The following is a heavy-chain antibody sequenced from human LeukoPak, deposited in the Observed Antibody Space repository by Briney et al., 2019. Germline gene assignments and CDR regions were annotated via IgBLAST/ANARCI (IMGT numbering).Heavy chain of an antibody. D-gene: IGHD6-19*01. CDR1: CGSFSGYY. V-gene: IGHV4-34*01. J-gene: IGHJ4*02. Sequence: MPSETLSLTCAVYCGSFSGYYWSWIRQPPGKGLEWIGEINHSGSTNYNPSLKSRVTISVDTSKNQFSLKLSSVTAADTAVYYCAREMLAVAAFDYWGQGTLVTVSS. CDR2: INHSGST. CDR3: AREMLAVAAFDY.